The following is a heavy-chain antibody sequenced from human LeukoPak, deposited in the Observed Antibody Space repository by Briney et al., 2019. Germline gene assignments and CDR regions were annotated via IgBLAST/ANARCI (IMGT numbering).Heavy chain of an antibody. J-gene: IGHJ4*02. CDR1: GYRFISYW. CDR3: ARRGYCSGNSCYHYDS. D-gene: IGHD2-15*01. V-gene: IGHV5-51*01. Sequence: GASLKISCQSSGYRFISYWIGWVRQMPGKGPEWMGTIYPGDSNTRYSPSFQGQVTISVDKSIDTAYLQWSSLKASDSAIYYCARRGYCSGNSCYHYDSWGQGTLVTVSS. CDR2: IYPGDSNT.